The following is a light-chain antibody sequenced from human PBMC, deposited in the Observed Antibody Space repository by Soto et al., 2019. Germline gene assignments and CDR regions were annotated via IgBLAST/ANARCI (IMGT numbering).Light chain of an antibody. CDR3: QQFNSYSPGA. Sequence: TQSPSTLSVSVGDSVTITCRPSQSISSWLAWYQQMPGKAPNLLIYDASSLESGVPSRFSGSGSGTEFTLTISSLQPDDFATYYCQQFNSYSPGAFGQGTKVDI. J-gene: IGKJ1*01. CDR1: QSISSW. CDR2: DAS. V-gene: IGKV1-5*01.